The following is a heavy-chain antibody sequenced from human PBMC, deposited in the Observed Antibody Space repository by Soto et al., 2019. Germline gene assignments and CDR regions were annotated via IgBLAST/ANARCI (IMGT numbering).Heavy chain of an antibody. J-gene: IGHJ6*03. CDR3: ARGYSSGKPPPHYYMDV. D-gene: IGHD5-18*01. CDR1: GGSSSSSSYY. CDR2: IYYSGST. Sequence: SETLSLTCTVSGGSSSSSSYYWGWIRQPPGKGLEWIGSIYYSGSTYYNPSLKSRVTISVDTSKNQFSPKLSSVTAADTAVYYCARGYSSGKPPPHYYMDVWGRGTTVTVSS. V-gene: IGHV4-39*01.